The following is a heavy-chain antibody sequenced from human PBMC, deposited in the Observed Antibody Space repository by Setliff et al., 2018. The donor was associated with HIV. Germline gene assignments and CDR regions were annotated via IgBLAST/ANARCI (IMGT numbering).Heavy chain of an antibody. CDR2: INHSGSA. Sequence: SETLSLTCAVYGGSFSGYSWIWIRQPPGKGLEWIGEINHSGSANYNPSLKSRVTISLDTSRNQFSLKLTSMTAADTAVYYCARGRGSYWGQGTLVTVSS. D-gene: IGHD1-26*01. CDR1: GGSFSGYS. CDR3: ARGRGSY. V-gene: IGHV4-34*01. J-gene: IGHJ4*02.